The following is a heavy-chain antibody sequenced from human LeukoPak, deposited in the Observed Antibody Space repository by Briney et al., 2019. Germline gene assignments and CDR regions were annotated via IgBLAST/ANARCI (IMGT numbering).Heavy chain of an antibody. V-gene: IGHV4-38-2*01. D-gene: IGHD3-22*01. J-gene: IGHJ5*02. Sequence: SETLSLTCAVSGYSITDGYYWGWIRQPPGKGPEYIGFVYHSGSTYYNPSLRRRVTMSVDTSKNQFSLNLTSVTAADTAVYFCARVVDSSSSKNWFDPWGQGTLVTVSS. CDR2: VYHSGST. CDR1: GYSITDGYY. CDR3: ARVVDSSSSKNWFDP.